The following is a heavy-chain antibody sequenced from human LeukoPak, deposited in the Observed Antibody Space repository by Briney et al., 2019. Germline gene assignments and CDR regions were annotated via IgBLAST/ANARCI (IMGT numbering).Heavy chain of an antibody. D-gene: IGHD3-22*01. Sequence: GGSLRLSCAASGFTFSSYAMHWVRQAPGKGLVWVAIISYDGSNKYYADSVKGRFTISRDNSKNTLYLQINSLRAEDTAVYYCATDSDSSGYYYPIFDYWGQGTLVTVSS. V-gene: IGHV3-30-3*01. J-gene: IGHJ4*02. CDR2: ISYDGSNK. CDR3: ATDSDSSGYYYPIFDY. CDR1: GFTFSSYA.